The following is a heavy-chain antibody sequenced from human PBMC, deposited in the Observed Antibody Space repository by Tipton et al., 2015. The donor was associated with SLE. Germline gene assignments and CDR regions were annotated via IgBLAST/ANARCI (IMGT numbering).Heavy chain of an antibody. J-gene: IGHJ6*02. Sequence: TLSLTRSVSGGSISGSYWSWIRQPPRKGLEWIGYIYYSGSTNYNPSLMSRVTISVDTSKNQFTLKLNSVTTADTAVYYCARCGGGYGMDVWGQGTTVTVSS. CDR2: IYYSGST. V-gene: IGHV4-59*01. CDR1: GGSISGSY. D-gene: IGHD2-21*01. CDR3: ARCGGGYGMDV.